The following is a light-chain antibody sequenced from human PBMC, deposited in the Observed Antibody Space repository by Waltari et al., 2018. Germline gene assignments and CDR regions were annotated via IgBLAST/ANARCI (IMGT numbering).Light chain of an antibody. Sequence: DIVLTQSPATLSLSPGRSATLSCRASQNVGDYLAWYQQKPGQAPRLLIYDASRRADGIPGRFSGSGSGTDFTLTISSLEPEDFAVYYCQQRNSWPLTFGGGTRVDVK. CDR3: QQRNSWPLT. CDR1: QNVGDY. CDR2: DAS. J-gene: IGKJ4*01. V-gene: IGKV3-11*01.